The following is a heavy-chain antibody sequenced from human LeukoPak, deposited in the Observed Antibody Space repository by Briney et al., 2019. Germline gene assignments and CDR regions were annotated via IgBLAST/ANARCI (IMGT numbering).Heavy chain of an antibody. J-gene: IGHJ1*01. D-gene: IGHD6-13*01. CDR1: GFTFSSYS. V-gene: IGHV3-48*01. CDR3: AIGGLLEAAGTVYFQH. CDR2: ISSSSSTI. Sequence: PGGSLRLSCAASGFTFSSYSMNWVRQAPGKGLEWVSYISSSSSTIYYADSVKGRFTISRDNAKNSLYLQMNSLRSEDTAVYYCAIGGLLEAAGTVYFQHWGQGTLVTVSS.